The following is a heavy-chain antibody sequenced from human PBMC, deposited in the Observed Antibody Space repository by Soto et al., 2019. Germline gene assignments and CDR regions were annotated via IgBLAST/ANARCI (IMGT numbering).Heavy chain of an antibody. CDR3: VKDRMDYHSVWDPFDI. D-gene: IGHD2-15*01. Sequence: GGSLRLSCAASGFTFYSYAMSWVRQAPGKGLEWVSTIGSVGGDTYYADSVKGRFTISRDDSKNTLLLQMNSLRAEDTAVYYCVKDRMDYHSVWDPFDIWGPGTVVTVSS. J-gene: IGHJ3*02. V-gene: IGHV3-23*01. CDR2: IGSVGGDT. CDR1: GFTFYSYA.